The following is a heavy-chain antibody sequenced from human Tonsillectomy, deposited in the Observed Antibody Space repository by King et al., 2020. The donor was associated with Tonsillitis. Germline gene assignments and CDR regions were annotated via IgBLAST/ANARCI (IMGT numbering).Heavy chain of an antibody. CDR3: ARVGYSFSLDY. CDR1: GGSISTNKW. Sequence: VQLQESGPGLVKPSGTLSLTCAVSGGSISTNKWWSWVRQPPGKGRGWIAEIYRSGDTNYNPSLKSRVTISVDKSKNHFSLKLTSVTAADTAVYYCARVGYSFSLDYWGQGTLVSVSS. CDR2: IYRSGDT. D-gene: IGHD5-24*01. J-gene: IGHJ4*02. V-gene: IGHV4-4*02.